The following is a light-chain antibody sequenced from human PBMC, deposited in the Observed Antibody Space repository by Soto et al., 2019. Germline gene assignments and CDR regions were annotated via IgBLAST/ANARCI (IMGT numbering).Light chain of an antibody. V-gene: IGKV3D-15*01. CDR3: HQYNNWPPWT. J-gene: IGKJ1*01. CDR1: QSVSSS. CDR2: GAS. Sequence: EIVMTQSPATLSVSPGERATLSCRASQSVSSSLAWYQQRPGQAPRLLIYGASTRVTGIPARFSGNGSGTEFTLTISSLQSEDFAVYYCHQYNNWPPWTYGQGT.